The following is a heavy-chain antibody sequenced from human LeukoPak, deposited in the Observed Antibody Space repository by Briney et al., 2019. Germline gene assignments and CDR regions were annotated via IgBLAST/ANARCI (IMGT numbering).Heavy chain of an antibody. CDR3: ARVLAYCGGDCYSGSDY. CDR2: ISSSSSYI. Sequence: PGGSLRLSCAASGFTFSSYSMNWVRQAPGKGLERVSSISSSSSYIYYADSVKGRFTISRDNAKNSLYLQMNSLRAEDTAVYYCARVLAYCGGDCYSGSDYWGQGTLVTVSS. D-gene: IGHD2-21*02. J-gene: IGHJ4*02. CDR1: GFTFSSYS. V-gene: IGHV3-21*01.